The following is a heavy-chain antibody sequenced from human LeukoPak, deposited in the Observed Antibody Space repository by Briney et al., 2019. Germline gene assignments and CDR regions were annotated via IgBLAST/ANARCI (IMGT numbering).Heavy chain of an antibody. CDR2: ISPYNGDT. CDR3: ARKLYDSSRYGQTYYFDY. Sequence: GASVKVSCKASGYTFTSYGTSWVRQAPGQGLEWMGWISPYNGDTDYAQKLQGRVTITTDTSTSIAYMDLGSLRSDDTAVYYCARKLYDSSRYGQTYYFDYWGQGTLVTVSS. J-gene: IGHJ4*02. V-gene: IGHV1-18*01. D-gene: IGHD3-22*01. CDR1: GYTFTSYG.